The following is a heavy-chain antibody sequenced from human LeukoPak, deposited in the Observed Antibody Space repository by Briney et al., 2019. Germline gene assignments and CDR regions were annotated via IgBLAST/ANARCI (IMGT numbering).Heavy chain of an antibody. D-gene: IGHD6-13*01. Sequence: GGSLRLSCAASGFTFDNYAMHWVRQAPGKGLEWVSLISWDGGSTYYADSVKGRFTISRDDAKNSVYLQMNSLRVEDTAVYYCAGDRDSSGSWEVNFDYWGQGTLVTVSS. CDR3: AGDRDSSGSWEVNFDY. CDR1: GFTFDNYA. V-gene: IGHV3-43D*04. CDR2: ISWDGGST. J-gene: IGHJ4*02.